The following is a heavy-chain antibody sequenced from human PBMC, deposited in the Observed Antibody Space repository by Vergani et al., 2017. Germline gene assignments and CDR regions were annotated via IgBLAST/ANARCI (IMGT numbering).Heavy chain of an antibody. D-gene: IGHD3-3*01. V-gene: IGHV4-38-2*01. Sequence: QVQLQESGPGLVKPSETLSLTCAVSGYSISSGYYWGWIRQPPGKGLEWIGSIYHSGSTYYNPSLKSRVTISVDTSKNQFSLKLSSVTAADPAVYYCARGDFWSGYDRPWFDPWGQGTLVTVSS. CDR1: GYSISSGYY. CDR2: IYHSGST. CDR3: ARGDFWSGYDRPWFDP. J-gene: IGHJ5*02.